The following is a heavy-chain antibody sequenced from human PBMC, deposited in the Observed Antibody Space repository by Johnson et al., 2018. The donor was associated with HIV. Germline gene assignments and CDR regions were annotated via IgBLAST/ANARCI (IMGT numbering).Heavy chain of an antibody. CDR2: IKSKTDGGTT. J-gene: IGHJ3*02. CDR1: GFTFSNAW. Sequence: VQLVESGGGLVKPGGSLRLSCAASGFTFSNAWMSWVRQAPGKGLEWVGRIKSKTDGGTTDYAAPVKGRFTISRDDSKNTLYLQMNSLKTEDTAVYYCTTPGYDTEDAFDIWGQVTMVTVSS. D-gene: IGHD3-9*01. CDR3: TTPGYDTEDAFDI. V-gene: IGHV3-15*01.